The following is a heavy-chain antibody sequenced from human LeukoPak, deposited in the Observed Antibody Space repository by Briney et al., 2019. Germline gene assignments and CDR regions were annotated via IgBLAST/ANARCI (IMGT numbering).Heavy chain of an antibody. D-gene: IGHD2-2*01. Sequence: GGSLRLSCAASGFTFSSHSMTWVRQAPGKGLEWVSSISTSSSYIYYADSVKGRFTISRDNAKNSLYLQMNSLRAEDTAVYYCAEGVVPAAMPGGDYMDVWGKGTTVTISS. CDR3: AEGVVPAAMPGGDYMDV. CDR1: GFTFSSHS. V-gene: IGHV3-21*04. CDR2: ISTSSSYI. J-gene: IGHJ6*03.